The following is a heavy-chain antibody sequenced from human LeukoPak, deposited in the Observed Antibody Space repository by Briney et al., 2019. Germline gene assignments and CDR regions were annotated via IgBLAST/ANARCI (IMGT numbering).Heavy chain of an antibody. J-gene: IGHJ5*02. D-gene: IGHD1-1*01. V-gene: IGHV3-74*01. CDR1: GFSFSNYW. CDR3: ARADNWQSGGA. CDR2: INSDGSYT. Sequence: GRSLRLSCVASGFSFSNYWMYWSRQAPGKGLVWVSRINSDGSYTDYADSAKGRFTISRDNAKDTLYLQMNSLRADDTAVYYCARADNWQSGGAWGQGTLVTVSS.